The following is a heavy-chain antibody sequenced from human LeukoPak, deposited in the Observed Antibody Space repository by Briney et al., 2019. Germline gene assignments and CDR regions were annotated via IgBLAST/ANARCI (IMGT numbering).Heavy chain of an antibody. D-gene: IGHD6-6*01. Sequence: PSETLSLXCTVSGGSISSYYWRWIRQPPGKGLEWIGYIYYSGSTNYNPSLKSRVTISVDTSKNQFSLKLSSVTAADTAVYYCARGRIAARPYYYYYMDVWGKGTTVTVSS. J-gene: IGHJ6*03. CDR3: ARGRIAARPYYYYYMDV. CDR2: IYYSGST. CDR1: GGSISSYY. V-gene: IGHV4-59*01.